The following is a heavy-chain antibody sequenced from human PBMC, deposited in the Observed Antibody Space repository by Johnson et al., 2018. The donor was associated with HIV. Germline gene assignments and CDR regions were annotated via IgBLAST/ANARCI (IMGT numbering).Heavy chain of an antibody. CDR2: IRYDGSNK. CDR1: GFIFSIYG. V-gene: IGHV3-30*02. CDR3: ARDSIRIPGAFDI. D-gene: IGHD2-2*01. J-gene: IGHJ3*02. Sequence: QVQLVESGGGLVQPGGSLRLSCAASGFIFSIYGMHWVRQAPGKGLEWVAFIRYDGSNKDYVDSVKGRFTISRDNSKNTLDLQMNSLRAGDTAVYYCARDSIRIPGAFDIWGQGTMVTVSS.